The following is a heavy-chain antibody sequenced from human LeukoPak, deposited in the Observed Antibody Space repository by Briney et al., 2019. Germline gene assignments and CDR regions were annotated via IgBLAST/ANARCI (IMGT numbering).Heavy chain of an antibody. D-gene: IGHD2-2*01. CDR1: GVTFSSYA. V-gene: IGHV3-23*01. Sequence: GGSLRLSCAASGVTFSSYAMSWVRQAPGKGLEWVSAISGSGGSTYYADSVKGRFTISRDNSKNTLYLQMNSLRAEDTAVYYCAKEYCSSTSCYPKFDYWGQGTLVTVSS. CDR2: ISGSGGST. J-gene: IGHJ4*02. CDR3: AKEYCSSTSCYPKFDY.